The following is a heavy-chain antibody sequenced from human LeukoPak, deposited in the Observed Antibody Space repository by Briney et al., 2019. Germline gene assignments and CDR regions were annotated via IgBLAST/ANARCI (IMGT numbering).Heavy chain of an antibody. D-gene: IGHD2-21*01. Sequence: GGSLRLSCAAFGFTVSSNYMSWVRQAPGKGLVWVSRINSDGSSTSYADSVKGRFTISRDNAKNTLYLQMNSLRAEDTAVYYCARGGIAAFDYWGQGTLVTVSS. V-gene: IGHV3-74*01. CDR3: ARGGIAAFDY. CDR2: INSDGSST. CDR1: GFTVSSNY. J-gene: IGHJ4*02.